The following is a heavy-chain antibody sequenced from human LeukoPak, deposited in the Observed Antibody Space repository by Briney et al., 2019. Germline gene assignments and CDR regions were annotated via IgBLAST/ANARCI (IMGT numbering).Heavy chain of an antibody. V-gene: IGHV3-7*01. J-gene: IGHJ4*02. CDR2: IKQDGSEK. D-gene: IGHD5-12*01. CDR3: AREGIVATTGHFDY. CDR1: GFTFSSYW. Sequence: GGSLRLSCEASGFTFSSYWMNWVRQAPGKGLEWVANIKQDGSEKYYVDSVKGRFTISRDNAKNSLYLQMNSLRAEDRAVYYCAREGIVATTGHFDYWGQGTLVTVSS.